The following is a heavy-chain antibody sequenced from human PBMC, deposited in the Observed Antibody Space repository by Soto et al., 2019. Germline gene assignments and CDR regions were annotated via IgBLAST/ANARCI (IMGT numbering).Heavy chain of an antibody. J-gene: IGHJ4*02. V-gene: IGHV4-30-2*03. Sequence: SDTRRVAEGSSFRGGYSCSWIRQPPGKGLEWIGNIYHRGTTYYNPALKSRVTISVDTSKNQFSLKLASVTAADTAVYYGANDNGDYQFDYAGQRTLASVSS. D-gene: IGHD4-17*01. CDR3: ANDNGDYQFDY. CDR2: IYHRGTT. CDR1: EGSSFRGGYS.